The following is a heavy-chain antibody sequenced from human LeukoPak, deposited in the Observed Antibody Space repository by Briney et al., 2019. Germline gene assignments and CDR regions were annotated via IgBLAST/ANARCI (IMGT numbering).Heavy chain of an antibody. D-gene: IGHD2-15*01. CDR3: AKGYCSGGSCYAVFDY. CDR1: GFTFSSYA. Sequence: GGSLRLSCAASGFTFSSYAMSWVRQAPGKGLEWVSAISGSGGSTYYADSVKGRFTISRDNSKNTLYLQTNSLRAEDTAVYYCAKGYCSGGSCYAVFDYWGQGTLVTVSS. J-gene: IGHJ4*02. V-gene: IGHV3-23*01. CDR2: ISGSGGST.